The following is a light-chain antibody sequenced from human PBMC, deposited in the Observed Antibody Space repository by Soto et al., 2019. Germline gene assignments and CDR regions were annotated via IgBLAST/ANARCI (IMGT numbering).Light chain of an antibody. CDR3: QQRARSTST. CDR1: QNVFRY. CDR2: DTY. Sequence: VLTQSPDTLSLSPGETATFSCRASQNVFRYVAWYQQKLGQAPRLLIYDTYTRATGFATRFTGSGSAAAFRPTISLLEPHDSAVFYCQQRARSTSTLGPRTKVE. V-gene: IGKV3-11*01. J-gene: IGKJ2*02.